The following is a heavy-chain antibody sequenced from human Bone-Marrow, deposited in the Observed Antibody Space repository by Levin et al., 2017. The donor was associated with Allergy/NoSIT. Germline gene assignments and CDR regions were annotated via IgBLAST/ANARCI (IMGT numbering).Heavy chain of an antibody. V-gene: IGHV4-4*02. D-gene: IGHD1-1*01. CDR1: GGSISTSNW. CDR3: ARTRTGTAFDALDI. Sequence: PGGSLRLSCTVSGGSISTSNWWSWVRQPPGKGLEWIGEFYYSGGTNSNPSLKSRVTISVDKSKNQFSLNLSSVTAADTAVYYCARTRTGTAFDALDIWGQGTVVTVSS. CDR2: FYYSGGT. J-gene: IGHJ3*02.